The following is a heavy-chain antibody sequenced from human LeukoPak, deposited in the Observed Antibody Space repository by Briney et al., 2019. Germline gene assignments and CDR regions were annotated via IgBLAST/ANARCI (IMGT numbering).Heavy chain of an antibody. J-gene: IGHJ2*01. V-gene: IGHV3-30*18. CDR2: ISYDGSNE. CDR3: AKDLCSTVVTPLCWYFDL. CDR1: GFTFSNYG. D-gene: IGHD4-23*01. Sequence: PGGSLRLSCAASGFTFSNYGMHWVRQAPGKGLEWVAVISYDGSNEYYADSVKGRFTISRDTSRNTLYLQMNSLRAEDTAVYYCAKDLCSTVVTPLCWYFDLWGRGTLVTVSS.